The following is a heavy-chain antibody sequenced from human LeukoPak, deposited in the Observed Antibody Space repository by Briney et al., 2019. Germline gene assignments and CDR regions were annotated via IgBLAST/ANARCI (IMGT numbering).Heavy chain of an antibody. D-gene: IGHD2-2*01. CDR2: ISAYNGNT. J-gene: IGHJ6*02. CDR1: VYTFTSYC. CDR3: ARDGYCSSTSCYSDYYYYYGMDV. V-gene: IGHV1-18*01. Sequence: ASVKVSCKASVYTFTSYCISWLRQAPGQGLEWMGWISAYNGNTNYAQKLQGRITMTTDTSTSTAYMELRSLRSDDTAVYYCARDGYCSSTSCYSDYYYYYGMDVWGQGTTVTVSS.